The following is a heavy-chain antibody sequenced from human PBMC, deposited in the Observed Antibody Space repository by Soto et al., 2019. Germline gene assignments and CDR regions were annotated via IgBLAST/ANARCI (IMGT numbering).Heavy chain of an antibody. CDR3: VRVIIPAAWGYHLDV. D-gene: IGHD2-2*01. CDR1: GFTFSSYW. V-gene: IGHV3-74*01. J-gene: IGHJ6*03. Sequence: EVELVESGGGLVQPGGSLRLSCAASGFTFSSYWMHWVRQAPGMGLVWVSRINGDGSITNFADSVKGRFTISRDNARNTVYLQMNSLRAEDTAVYYCVRVIIPAAWGYHLDVWGKGTTVTVSS. CDR2: INGDGSIT.